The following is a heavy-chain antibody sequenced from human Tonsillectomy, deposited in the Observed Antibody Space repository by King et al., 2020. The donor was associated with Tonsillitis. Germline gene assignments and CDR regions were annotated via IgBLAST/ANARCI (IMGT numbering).Heavy chain of an antibody. CDR2: IYPDDLDS. J-gene: IGHJ3*02. Sequence: VQLVQSGAEVKKPGESLKIFCKASGYDFSTYWIAWVRQMPGKGLEWMGIIYPDDLDSRYSPSFQGQVTISVDKSVSTAYLQWSSLKASDTAMYYCARQGEYYYDSSGYYPIASFDIWGLGTMVTVSS. V-gene: IGHV5-51*01. CDR1: GYDFSTYW. CDR3: ARQGEYYYDSSGYYPIASFDI. D-gene: IGHD3-22*01.